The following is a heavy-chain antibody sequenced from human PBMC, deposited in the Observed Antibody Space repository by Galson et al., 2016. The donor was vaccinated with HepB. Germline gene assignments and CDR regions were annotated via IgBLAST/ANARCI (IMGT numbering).Heavy chain of an antibody. D-gene: IGHD3-9*01. CDR3: ARQLLLTTYYPAWFDP. Sequence: TLSLTCAVSGASISSGGYSWSWIRQPPGKDLEWIGYIYHSGSTYYNPSLKSRVTISLDRSKNPFALRLSPVTAADTAMYYCARQLLLTTYYPAWFDPWGHGTLVTVSS. V-gene: IGHV4-30-2*01. CDR2: IYHSGST. J-gene: IGHJ5*02. CDR1: GASISSGGYS.